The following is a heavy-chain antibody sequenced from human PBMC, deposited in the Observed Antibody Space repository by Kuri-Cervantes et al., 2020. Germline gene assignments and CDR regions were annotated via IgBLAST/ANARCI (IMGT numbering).Heavy chain of an antibody. V-gene: IGHV1-18*01. CDR2: ISAYNGNT. J-gene: IGHJ6*02. CDR1: GYTFTSYG. Sequence: ASVKVSCKASGYTFTSYGISWVRQAPGQGLEWMGWISAYNGNTNYAQKLQGRVTMTTDTSTSTAYMELRSPRSDDTAVYYRARGPGSGYLSYYYYYRMDVWGQGTTVTVSS. CDR3: ARGPGSGYLSYYYYYRMDV. D-gene: IGHD3-22*01.